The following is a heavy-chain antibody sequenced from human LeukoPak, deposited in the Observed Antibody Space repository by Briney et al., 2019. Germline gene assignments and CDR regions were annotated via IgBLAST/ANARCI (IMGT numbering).Heavy chain of an antibody. D-gene: IGHD3-10*01. CDR1: GFSRSTGGVG. CDR3: ALDSMVRGPYGMDV. J-gene: IGHJ6*02. V-gene: IGHV2-5*02. CDR2: IYWDDDK. Sequence: SGPTPAKPTQTLTLTCTFSGFSRSTGGVGVGWIRQPPGKALEWLAIIYWDDDKRYSPSLKSRLTITKATSKNQVVLTMTNMDPVDTATYYCALDSMVRGPYGMDVWGQGTTVTVSS.